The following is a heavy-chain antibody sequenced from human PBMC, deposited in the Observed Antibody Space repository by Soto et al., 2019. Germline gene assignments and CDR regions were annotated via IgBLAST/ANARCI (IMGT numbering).Heavy chain of an antibody. Sequence: QVQLVQSGAEVKKPGASVKVSCKASGYTFTSYGISWVRQAPGQGLEWMGWNSAYNGNTNYAQKLQGRVTMTTDTSTSTAYKELRSLRSDDTAVYYCARSYSNFFSGDAFDIWGQGTMVTVSS. CDR1: GYTFTSYG. CDR2: NSAYNGNT. D-gene: IGHD4-4*01. J-gene: IGHJ3*02. V-gene: IGHV1-18*01. CDR3: ARSYSNFFSGDAFDI.